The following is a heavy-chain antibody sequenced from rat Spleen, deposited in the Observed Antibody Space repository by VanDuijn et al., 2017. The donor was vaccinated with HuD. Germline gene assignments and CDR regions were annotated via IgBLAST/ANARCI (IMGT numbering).Heavy chain of an antibody. D-gene: IGHD1-9*01. CDR3: ARPTTGIPFNY. V-gene: IGHV3-3*01. CDR1: GYSITSSYR. J-gene: IGHJ2*01. CDR2: INSAGST. Sequence: EVQLQESGPGLVKPSQSLSLTCSVTGYSITSSYRWNWIRKFPGNKLEWMGYINSAGSTNYNPSLKSRISITRDTSKNQFFLQVNSVTTEDTAIYYCARPTTGIPFNYWGQGVMVTVSS.